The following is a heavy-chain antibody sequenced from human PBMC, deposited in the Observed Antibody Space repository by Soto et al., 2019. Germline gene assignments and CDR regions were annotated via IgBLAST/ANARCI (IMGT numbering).Heavy chain of an antibody. CDR3: VKYYFDSSGYYGLNAFDI. V-gene: IGHV3-64D*06. D-gene: IGHD3-22*01. CDR2: ISSNGGST. Sequence: LRLSCLASRFTFSTYAMHWVRQAPGKGLEYVSTISSNGGSTYYADSVKGRFTISRDNSKNTLYLQMSSLRAEDTAVYYCVKYYFDSSGYYGLNAFDIWGQGTMVTVSS. CDR1: RFTFSTYA. J-gene: IGHJ3*02.